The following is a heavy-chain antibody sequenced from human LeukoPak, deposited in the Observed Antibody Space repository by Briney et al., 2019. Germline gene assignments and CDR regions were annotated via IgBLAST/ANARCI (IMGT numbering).Heavy chain of an antibody. D-gene: IGHD3-10*01. CDR3: VKSEGVATMAIFDY. CDR2: ISGSDGST. V-gene: IGHV3-23*01. J-gene: IGHJ4*02. Sequence: GGSLRLSCAASGFTFSSNAMSWVRQAPGKGLEWVSAISGSDGSTYYADSVKGRFTISRDNSKKTLYLQMNSLRAEDTAIYYCVKSEGVATMAIFDYWGQGTRVTVSS. CDR1: GFTFSSNA.